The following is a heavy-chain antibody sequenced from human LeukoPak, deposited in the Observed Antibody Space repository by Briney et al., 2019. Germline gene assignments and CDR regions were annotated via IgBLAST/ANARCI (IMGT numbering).Heavy chain of an antibody. V-gene: IGHV4-4*07. CDR1: GGSISSYY. Sequence: SETLSRTCTVSGGSISSYYWSWIRQPAGKGLEWIGRIYTSGSTNYNPSLKSRVTMSVDTSNNQFSLKLSSVTAADTAVYYCARVEDYGSGSYCMDVWGKGTTVTVSS. J-gene: IGHJ6*03. CDR2: IYTSGST. D-gene: IGHD3-10*01. CDR3: ARVEDYGSGSYCMDV.